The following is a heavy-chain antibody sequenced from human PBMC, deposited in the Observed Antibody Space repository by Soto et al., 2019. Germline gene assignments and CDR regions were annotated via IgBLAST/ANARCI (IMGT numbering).Heavy chain of an antibody. Sequence: GGSLRLSCAASGFTFSSYSMNWVRQAPGKGLEWVSSISSSSSYIYYADSVKGRFTISRDNAKNSLYLQMNSLRAEDTAVYYCAGGDAVAGTDWFDPWGQGTLVTVSS. D-gene: IGHD6-19*01. J-gene: IGHJ5*02. CDR1: GFTFSSYS. CDR2: ISSSSSYI. V-gene: IGHV3-21*01. CDR3: AGGDAVAGTDWFDP.